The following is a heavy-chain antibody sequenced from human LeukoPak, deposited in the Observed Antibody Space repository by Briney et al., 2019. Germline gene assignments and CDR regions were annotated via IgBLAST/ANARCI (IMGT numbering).Heavy chain of an antibody. J-gene: IGHJ4*02. CDR2: IGSSGSYM. V-gene: IGHV3-21*01. CDR3: ARDDYGSGTPTIDY. D-gene: IGHD3-16*01. CDR1: GFRFSAYA. Sequence: GGSLRLSCAASGFRFSAYAMNWVRQAPGKGLEWVSSIGSSGSYMYYGDSVKGRFTVPRDNAKNSLYLEMNSLRAEDTAVYFCARDDYGSGTPTIDYWGQGTLVSVAS.